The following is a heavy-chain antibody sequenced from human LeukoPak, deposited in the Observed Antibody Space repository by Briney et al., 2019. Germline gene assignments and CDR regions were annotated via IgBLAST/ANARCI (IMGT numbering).Heavy chain of an antibody. CDR2: IYYSGST. D-gene: IGHD4-23*01. CDR3: ARDGRATVVTPERAFDI. V-gene: IGHV4-61*01. J-gene: IGHJ3*02. Sequence: SETLSLTCTVSGGSVSSGSYYWSWIRQPPGKGLEWIGHIYYSGSTNYNPSLRSRVTISVDTSKNQFSLKLRFVTAADTAVYYCARDGRATVVTPERAFDIWGQGTMVTVSS. CDR1: GGSVSSGSYY.